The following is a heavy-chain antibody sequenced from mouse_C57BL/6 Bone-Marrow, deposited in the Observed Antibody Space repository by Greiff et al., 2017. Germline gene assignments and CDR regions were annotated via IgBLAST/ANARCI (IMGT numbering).Heavy chain of an antibody. J-gene: IGHJ3*01. Sequence: EVQVVESGGGLVKPGGSLKLSCAASGFTFSSYAMSWVRQTPEKRLEWVATISDGGRYTYYPDNVKGRFTISRDNAKNNLYLQMSHLKSEDTAMYYYARGIYYDYDGAWFAYWGQGTLVTVYA. CDR1: GFTFSSYA. D-gene: IGHD2-4*01. CDR2: ISDGGRYT. V-gene: IGHV5-4*01. CDR3: ARGIYYDYDGAWFAY.